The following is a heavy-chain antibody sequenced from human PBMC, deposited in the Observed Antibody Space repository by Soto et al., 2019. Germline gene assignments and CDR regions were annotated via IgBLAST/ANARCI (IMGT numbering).Heavy chain of an antibody. Sequence: GGSLRLSCAASGFIFSIHNMNWVRHAPGKGLEWVSSITGSSSYIFYADSVKGRFTISRDNAKNTVYLQMNSLRAEDTGVYYCARLVASETGYGMDVWGQGTTVTVSS. V-gene: IGHV3-21*06. CDR2: ITGSSSYI. CDR1: GFIFSIHN. J-gene: IGHJ6*02. D-gene: IGHD3-9*01. CDR3: ARLVASETGYGMDV.